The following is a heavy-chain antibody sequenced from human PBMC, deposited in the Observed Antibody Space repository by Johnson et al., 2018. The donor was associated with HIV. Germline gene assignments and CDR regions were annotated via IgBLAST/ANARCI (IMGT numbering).Heavy chain of an antibody. J-gene: IGHJ3*01. CDR1: GFTLSSYA. CDR2: ISYDGSNK. CDR3: EKEYSSSSRDLAN. D-gene: IGHD6-6*01. Sequence: QVQLVESGGGVVQPGRSLRLSCAASGFTLSSYAMHWVRQAPGKGLEWVAVISYDGSNKNYADSVKGRFTISRDNSKNTLYLQMNSLRAEDTAVYYCEKEYSSSSRDLANWGQGTMVTVSS. V-gene: IGHV3-30-3*01.